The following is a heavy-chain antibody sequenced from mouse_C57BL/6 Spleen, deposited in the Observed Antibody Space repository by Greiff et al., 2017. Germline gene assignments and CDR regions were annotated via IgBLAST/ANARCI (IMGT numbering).Heavy chain of an antibody. V-gene: IGHV5-17*01. CDR2: ISSGSSTI. J-gene: IGHJ4*01. D-gene: IGHD2-12*01. CDR1: GFTFSDYG. CDR3: ARRLDYAMDY. Sequence: EVQVVASGGGLVKPGGSLKLSCAASGFTFSDYGMHWVRQAPEKGLEWVAYISSGSSTIYYADTVKGRFTISRDNAKNTLFLQMTSLRSEDTAMYYCARRLDYAMDYWGQGTSVTVSA.